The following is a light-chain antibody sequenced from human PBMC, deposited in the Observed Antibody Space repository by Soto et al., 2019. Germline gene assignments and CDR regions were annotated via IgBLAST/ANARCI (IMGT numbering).Light chain of an antibody. CDR1: QSVLYSSNNKNY. CDR2: WAS. J-gene: IGKJ2*01. Sequence: DIVMTQSPDSLAVSLGERATINCKSSQSVLYSSNNKNYLAWYQQKPGQPPKLIIYWASTRESGVPDRFSGSWSGTDFTLTISSLQAEDVAVYYCQQYYSTPSYTFGQGTKLEIK. CDR3: QQYYSTPSYT. V-gene: IGKV4-1*01.